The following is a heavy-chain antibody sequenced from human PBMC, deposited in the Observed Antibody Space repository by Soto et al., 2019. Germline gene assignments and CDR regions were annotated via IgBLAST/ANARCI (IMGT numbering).Heavy chain of an antibody. V-gene: IGHV1-18*01. CDR3: ARDKVDFWSGYIYYYYGMDV. Sequence: GASVKVSCKASGYTFTSYGISWVRQAPGQGLEWMGWISAYNGNTNYAQKLQGRVTMTTDTSTSTAYMELRSLRSDDTAVYYCARDKVDFWSGYIYYYYGMDVWGQGTTVTVSS. J-gene: IGHJ6*02. CDR1: GYTFTSYG. D-gene: IGHD3-3*01. CDR2: ISAYNGNT.